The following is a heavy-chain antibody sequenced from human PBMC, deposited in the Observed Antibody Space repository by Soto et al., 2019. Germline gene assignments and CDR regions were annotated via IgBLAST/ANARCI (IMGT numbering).Heavy chain of an antibody. V-gene: IGHV1-69*06. CDR3: ARERGSNIAGAGTNGDYYDGMDV. D-gene: IGHD6-13*01. CDR1: GCTFSSYA. CDR2: INPVFGAA. Sequence: GASVKVSCKASGCTFSSYAISWVRQAPGQGLEWMGGINPVFGAAKYPQKFQGRVTITSDKSTSTAYMELTSLRSDDTAVYYCARERGSNIAGAGTNGDYYDGMDVWGQGTMVTVSS. J-gene: IGHJ6*02.